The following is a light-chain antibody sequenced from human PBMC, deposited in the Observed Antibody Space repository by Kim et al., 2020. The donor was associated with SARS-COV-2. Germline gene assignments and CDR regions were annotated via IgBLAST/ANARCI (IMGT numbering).Light chain of an antibody. CDR2: QDN. Sequence: SYELTQPPSVSVSPGQTASIPCSGDKLGEKYTCWYQQKPGQTPVLVIYQDNKRPSGIPERFSGSYSGNTATLTISGTQAMDEADYYCQAWDSSTAIFGGGTQLTVL. V-gene: IGLV3-1*01. J-gene: IGLJ2*01. CDR3: QAWDSSTAI. CDR1: KLGEKY.